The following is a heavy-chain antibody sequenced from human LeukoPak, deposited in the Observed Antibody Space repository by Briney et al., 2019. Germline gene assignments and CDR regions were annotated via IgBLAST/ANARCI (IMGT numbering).Heavy chain of an antibody. CDR3: ARDTSSVGAFDI. D-gene: IGHD3-22*01. V-gene: IGHV4-39*07. J-gene: IGHJ3*02. CDR2: IFHSGST. Sequence: SETLSLTCTVSGGSISSTTYYWGWIRQPPGKGLEWIGNIFHSGSTYYNPSLKSRFTISVDTSKNQFSLKLSSVTAADTAVYYCARDTSSVGAFDIWGQGTMVTVSS. CDR1: GGSISSTTYY.